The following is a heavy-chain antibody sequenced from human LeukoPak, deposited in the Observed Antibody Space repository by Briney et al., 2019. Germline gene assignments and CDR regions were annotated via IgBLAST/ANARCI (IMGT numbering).Heavy chain of an antibody. CDR3: ARGGDYFDY. CDR2: IYHSGST. Sequence: SETLSLTCAVSGGSLSSGGYSWSWIRQPPGTGLEWIGYIYHSGSTYYNPSLKSRVTISVDRSKNQFSLKLSSVTAADTAVYYCARGGDYFDYWGQGTLVTVSS. V-gene: IGHV4-30-2*01. J-gene: IGHJ4*02. D-gene: IGHD4-17*01. CDR1: GGSLSSGGYS.